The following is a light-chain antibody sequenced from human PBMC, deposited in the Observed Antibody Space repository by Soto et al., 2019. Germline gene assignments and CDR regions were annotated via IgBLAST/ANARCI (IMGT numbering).Light chain of an antibody. Sequence: EIVLTQSPATLSLSPGERVTLSCRASQNVSTYLAWYQQKPGQAPRLLIYDASDRATCIPARFSGSGSGTDFTLTISSPEHEDSAVYYCQQRTNWLTFGPGTKVDIK. J-gene: IGKJ3*01. CDR3: QQRTNWLT. V-gene: IGKV3-11*01. CDR2: DAS. CDR1: QNVSTY.